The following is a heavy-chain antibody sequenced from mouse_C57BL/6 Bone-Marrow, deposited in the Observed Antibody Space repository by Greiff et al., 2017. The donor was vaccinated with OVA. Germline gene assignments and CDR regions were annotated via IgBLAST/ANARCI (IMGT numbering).Heavy chain of an antibody. J-gene: IGHJ1*03. CDR2: IDPENGDI. CDR3: TYYDGYFWYVDV. Sequence: VQLQQSGAELVRPGASVKLSCTASGFNIQDDYMHWVKQRPEQGLEWIGWIDPENGDIAYASKFQGKATITADTSYNTAYLQLSSLTSENTAVYCCTYYDGYFWYVDVWGTGTTVTVSS. CDR1: GFNIQDDY. D-gene: IGHD2-3*01. V-gene: IGHV14-4*01.